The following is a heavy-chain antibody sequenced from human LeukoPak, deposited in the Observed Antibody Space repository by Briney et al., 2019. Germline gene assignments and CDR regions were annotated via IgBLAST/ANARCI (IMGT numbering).Heavy chain of an antibody. V-gene: IGHV3-23*01. J-gene: IGHJ5*02. Sequence: PGGSLRLSCAASGFTFSSYAMSWVRQAPGKGLEWVSAISGSGGSTYYADSVKGRFTISRDNSKNTLYLQLNSLRAEDTAVYYCAKGSRDITIFGVVDWFDPWGQGTLVTVSS. CDR1: GFTFSSYA. CDR3: AKGSRDITIFGVVDWFDP. D-gene: IGHD3-3*01. CDR2: ISGSGGST.